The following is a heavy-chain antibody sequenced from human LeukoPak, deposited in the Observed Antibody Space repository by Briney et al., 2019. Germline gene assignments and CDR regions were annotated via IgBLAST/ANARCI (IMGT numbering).Heavy chain of an antibody. V-gene: IGHV4-59*01. J-gene: IGHJ3*02. CDR2: IYYSGST. CDR1: GGSISSYY. Sequence: SETLSLTCTVSGGSISSYYWSWIRQPPGKGLEWIGYIYYSGSTNYNPSLKSRVTISVDTSKNQFSLKLSSVTAADTAVYYCVRSAYAFDIWGQGTMVTVSS. CDR3: VRSAYAFDI.